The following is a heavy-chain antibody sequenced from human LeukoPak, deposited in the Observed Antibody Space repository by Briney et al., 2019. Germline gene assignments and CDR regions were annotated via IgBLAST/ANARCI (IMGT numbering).Heavy chain of an antibody. CDR2: IWYDGSNK. CDR3: ARDGYGDGTFDY. V-gene: IGHV3-33*01. J-gene: IGHJ4*02. CDR1: GFTFSSYG. Sequence: GRSLRLSCAASGFTFSSYGMHWVRQAPGKGREWVAVIWYDGSNKYYADSVKGRFTISRDNSKNTLYLQMNSLRAEDTAVYYCARDGYGDGTFDYWGQGTLVTVSS. D-gene: IGHD4-17*01.